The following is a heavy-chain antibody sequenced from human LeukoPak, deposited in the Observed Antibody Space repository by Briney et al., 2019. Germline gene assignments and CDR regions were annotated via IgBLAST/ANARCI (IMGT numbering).Heavy chain of an antibody. J-gene: IGHJ4*02. D-gene: IGHD6-6*01. Sequence: SQTLSLTCTVSGGSISSGDYYWSWIRQPPGKGLEWIGYIYYSGSTYYNPSLKSRVTISVDTSKNQFSLKLSSVTAADTAVYYCARGPSEYSSSSFFFWGQGTLVTVSS. V-gene: IGHV4-30-4*01. CDR1: GGSISSGDYY. CDR3: ARGPSEYSSSSFFF. CDR2: IYYSGST.